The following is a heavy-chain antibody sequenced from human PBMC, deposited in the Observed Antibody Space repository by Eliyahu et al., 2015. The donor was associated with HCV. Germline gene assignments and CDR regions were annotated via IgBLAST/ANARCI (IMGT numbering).Heavy chain of an antibody. CDR1: GXXIXTYY. V-gene: IGHV4-59*01. D-gene: IGHD6-19*01. CDR2: NHYSGST. CDR3: ASGGGGIAVAGTGGWFDP. J-gene: IGHJ5*02. Sequence: QVQLQESGPGLVKPSETLSLTCTVXGXXIXTYYWSWLRQPPGKGLEWIGYNHYSGSTNYNPSLKSRVIISLDTSKNQFSLNLTSVTAADTAVYYCASGGGGIAVAGTGGWFDPWGQGTLVTVSS.